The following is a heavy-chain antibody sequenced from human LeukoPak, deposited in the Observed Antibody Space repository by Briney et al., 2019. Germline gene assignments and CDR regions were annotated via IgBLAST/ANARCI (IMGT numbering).Heavy chain of an antibody. CDR2: INTDGSST. D-gene: IGHD2-21*02. CDR3: TRELPREVTLDY. V-gene: IGHV3-74*01. CDR1: GFEFISYG. J-gene: IGHJ4*01. Sequence: GGSLRLSGAASGFEFISYGMQWVRQAPGKGLVWVSRINTDGSSTSYADSVKDRFTVSRDNAKNTLFLQVNSLRVEDTAVYFCTRELPREVTLDYWGQGTPVTVSS.